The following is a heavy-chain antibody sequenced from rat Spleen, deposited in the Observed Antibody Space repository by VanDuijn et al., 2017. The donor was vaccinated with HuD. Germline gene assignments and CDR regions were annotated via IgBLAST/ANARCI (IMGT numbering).Heavy chain of an antibody. J-gene: IGHJ2*01. Sequence: EVQLVESGGGLVQPGRSLKVSCAASGSTFDDFYMAWVRQAPTKGLEWVASINYDGSSTYFRDSVKGRFSISRDNAKSSLYLQMDSLRSEDTATYYCTSDRILRSTGFDYWGQGVMVTVSS. CDR3: TSDRILRSTGFDY. CDR2: INYDGSST. V-gene: IGHV5-20*01. D-gene: IGHD1-6*01. CDR1: GSTFDDFY.